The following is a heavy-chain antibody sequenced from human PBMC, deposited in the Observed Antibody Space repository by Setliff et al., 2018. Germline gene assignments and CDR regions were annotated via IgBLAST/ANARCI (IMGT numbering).Heavy chain of an antibody. CDR1: GYTLSRHY. V-gene: IGHV1-46*01. J-gene: IGHJ4*02. D-gene: IGHD6-13*01. CDR3: GRASVAAADRKGLLDH. Sequence: ASVKVSCKATGYTLSRHYMHWVRQAPGQGLEWMGIINPGGGSASIVEKFQGRVTMTSDTSTSTVYLDLSGLTSEDTAVYYCGRASVAAADRKGLLDHWGQGTLVTVSS. CDR2: INPGGGSA.